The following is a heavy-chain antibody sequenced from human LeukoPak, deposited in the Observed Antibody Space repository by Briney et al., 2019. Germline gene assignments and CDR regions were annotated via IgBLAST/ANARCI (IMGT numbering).Heavy chain of an antibody. J-gene: IGHJ3*02. D-gene: IGHD7-27*01. CDR1: GGSISSYY. V-gene: IGHV4-59*08. CDR2: IYYSGST. Sequence: PSETLSLTCTVSGGSISSYYWNWIRQPPGKGLGWIGYIYYSGSTNYNPSLKSRVTISIGTSKNQFSLKLNSVTAADTAVYYCARLTGDPDAFDIWGQGTMVTVSS. CDR3: ARLTGDPDAFDI.